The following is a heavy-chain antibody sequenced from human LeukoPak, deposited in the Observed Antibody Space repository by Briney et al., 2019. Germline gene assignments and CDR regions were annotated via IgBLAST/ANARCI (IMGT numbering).Heavy chain of an antibody. Sequence: GGSLRLSCVASGFTFRNYAMSWVRQAPGKGLEWVSAISGSGGSTYYADSVKGRFTISRDNSKNTLYLQMNSLRAEDTAVYYCAKYSGYDLSDLTFDYWGQGTLVTVSS. J-gene: IGHJ4*02. CDR1: GFTFRNYA. V-gene: IGHV3-23*01. CDR3: AKYSGYDLSDLTFDY. CDR2: ISGSGGST. D-gene: IGHD5-12*01.